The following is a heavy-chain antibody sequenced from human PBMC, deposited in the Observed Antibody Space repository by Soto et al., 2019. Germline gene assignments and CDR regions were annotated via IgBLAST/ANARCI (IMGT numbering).Heavy chain of an antibody. Sequence: EVQLVESGGGLVQPGGSLRLSCAVSGFTFSSDWMHWVRQAPGKGLAWVSRINSDGSSTSYADSVKGRFTISRDNAKNTLYLQMNSLRAEDTAVYYCASTVVTGYWGQGTLVTVSS. CDR2: INSDGSST. J-gene: IGHJ4*02. CDR1: GFTFSSDW. CDR3: ASTVVTGY. V-gene: IGHV3-74*01. D-gene: IGHD2-15*01.